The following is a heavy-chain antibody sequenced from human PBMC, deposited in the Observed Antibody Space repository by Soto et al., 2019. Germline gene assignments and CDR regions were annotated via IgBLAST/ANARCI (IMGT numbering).Heavy chain of an antibody. V-gene: IGHV4-59*08. CDR1: GGSISSYY. D-gene: IGHD3-10*01. CDR3: VGGRFGESTTGC. CDR2: IYYDGNT. Sequence: PSETLSLTCTVSGGSISSYYWNWVRQPPGEGLEWIGYIYYDGNTNYNPSLKSRVTISVDTSKNQFSLKLTSVTAADTAVYYCVGGRFGESTTGCWGRGTLVTVSS. J-gene: IGHJ4*02.